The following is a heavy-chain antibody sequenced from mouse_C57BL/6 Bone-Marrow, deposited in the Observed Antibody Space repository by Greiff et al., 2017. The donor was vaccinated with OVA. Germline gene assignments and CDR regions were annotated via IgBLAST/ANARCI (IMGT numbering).Heavy chain of an antibody. D-gene: IGHD1-1*01. CDR3: ARWDHGSSYEGY. V-gene: IGHV1-81*01. CDR2: IYPRSGNT. CDR1: GYTFTSYG. Sequence: VKLVESGAELARPGASVKLSCKASGYTFTSYGISWVKQRTGQGLEWIGEIYPRSGNTYYNEKFKGKATLTADKSSSTAYMELRSLTSEDSAVYVCARWDHGSSYEGYWGQGTTLTVSS. J-gene: IGHJ2*01.